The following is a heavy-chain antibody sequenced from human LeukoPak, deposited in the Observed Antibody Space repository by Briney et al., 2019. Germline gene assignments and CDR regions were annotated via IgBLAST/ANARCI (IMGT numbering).Heavy chain of an antibody. CDR1: GFTFSSYA. Sequence: GGSLRLSCAASGFTFSSYAMHWVRQAPGKGLEWVAVISYDGSNKYYADSVKGRFTISRDNSKNTLYLQMNSLRAEDTAVYYCNSARYYYDALVSRWGQGTLVTVSP. CDR2: ISYDGSNK. CDR3: NSARYYYDALVSR. J-gene: IGHJ4*02. V-gene: IGHV3-30*04. D-gene: IGHD3-22*01.